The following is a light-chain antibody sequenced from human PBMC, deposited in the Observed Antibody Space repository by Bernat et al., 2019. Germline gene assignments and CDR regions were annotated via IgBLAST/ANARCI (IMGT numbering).Light chain of an antibody. CDR2: ATS. Sequence: PGETATLSCRASQSVSSSYLAWYQQKPGQAPRLLMYATSSRATGIPDRFSGSVSGTDFTLTINRLEPEDFAVYYCQVYGNSPPAYTFGQGTKLEIQ. V-gene: IGKV3-20*01. J-gene: IGKJ2*01. CDR3: QVYGNSPPAYT. CDR1: QSVSSSY.